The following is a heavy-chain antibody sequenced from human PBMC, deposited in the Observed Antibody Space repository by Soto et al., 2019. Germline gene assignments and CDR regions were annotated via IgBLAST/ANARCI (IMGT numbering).Heavy chain of an antibody. Sequence: ASVKVSCKASGYTFTSYDINWVRQASGQGLEWMGWMNPNSGNTGFAQKFQGRVTMTRDTSINTAYMELSSLTSEDTAVYYCVREEIVLVPPSRPCDPWGQGTLVTVSS. CDR1: GYTFTSYD. J-gene: IGHJ5*02. D-gene: IGHD2-2*01. CDR2: MNPNSGNT. CDR3: VREEIVLVPPSRPCDP. V-gene: IGHV1-8*01.